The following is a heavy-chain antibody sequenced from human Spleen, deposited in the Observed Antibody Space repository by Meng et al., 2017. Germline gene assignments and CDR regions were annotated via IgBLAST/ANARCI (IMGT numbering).Heavy chain of an antibody. J-gene: IGHJ4*02. D-gene: IGHD3-22*01. CDR2: MNPNSGNT. CDR1: GYTFTSYD. Sequence: ASVKVSCKASGYTFTSYDINWVRQATGQGLEWMGWMNPNSGNTGYAQKFQGRVTMTRNTSISTAYMELSSLRSEDTAVYYCARESQRGPMNQKRQFDYWGQGTLVTVSS. CDR3: ARESQRGPMNQKRQFDY. V-gene: IGHV1-8*01.